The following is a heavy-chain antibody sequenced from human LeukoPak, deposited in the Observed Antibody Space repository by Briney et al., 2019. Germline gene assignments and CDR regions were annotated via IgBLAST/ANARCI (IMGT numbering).Heavy chain of an antibody. Sequence: SQTLSLTCTLSGGSFSRGGYYWSWIRQHPGKGLEWIGYIYYSGSTYYNPSLKSRVTISLDTSKNQFSLKLSSVTAADTAVYYCARALDTAMETWGQGTLVTVSS. V-gene: IGHV4-31*03. D-gene: IGHD5-18*01. CDR1: GGSFSRGGYY. J-gene: IGHJ4*02. CDR3: ARALDTAMET. CDR2: IYYSGST.